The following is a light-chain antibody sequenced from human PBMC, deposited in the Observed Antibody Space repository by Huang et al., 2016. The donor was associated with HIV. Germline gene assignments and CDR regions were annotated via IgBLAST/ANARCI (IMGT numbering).Light chain of an antibody. Sequence: ERVMTQSPATVSLSPGERATLSCRASLSVSTNLAWYQQRPGQAPRLLIYGASTRATGIPARFSGGGSGAEFTLTISSLQSEDFAVYYYQQYDNWPLTFGGGTKVQIK. J-gene: IGKJ4*01. V-gene: IGKV3-15*01. CDR1: LSVSTN. CDR2: GAS. CDR3: QQYDNWPLT.